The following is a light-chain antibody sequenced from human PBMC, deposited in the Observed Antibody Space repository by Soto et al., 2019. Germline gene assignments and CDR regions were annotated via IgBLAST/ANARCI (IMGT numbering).Light chain of an antibody. J-gene: IGLJ3*02. CDR3: QSFDSSLSGWV. CDR2: SNN. V-gene: IGLV1-40*01. Sequence: QSVLTQPPSVSGAPGQRVTISCTGSSSNIGAGYDVHWYQQLPGTAPKLLIYSNNNRPSGXPDRFSGSKSGTSASLAITGLQAEDEADYYCQSFDSSLSGWVFGGGTKLTVL. CDR1: SSNIGAGYD.